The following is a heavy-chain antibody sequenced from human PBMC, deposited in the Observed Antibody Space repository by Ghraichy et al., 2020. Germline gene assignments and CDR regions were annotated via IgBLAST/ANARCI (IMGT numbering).Heavy chain of an antibody. Sequence: SETLSLTCTVSGDSVSSGSYYWSWIRQPPGKGLEWIGYIYQSGGTNYNPSLKSRVTISLNTSKNLFSLKLTSVTAADTAVYYCASSLVDHGGNANFDYWGQGTLVTVSS. CDR1: GDSVSSGSYY. CDR2: IYQSGGT. V-gene: IGHV4-61*01. CDR3: ASSLVDHGGNANFDY. J-gene: IGHJ4*02. D-gene: IGHD4-23*01.